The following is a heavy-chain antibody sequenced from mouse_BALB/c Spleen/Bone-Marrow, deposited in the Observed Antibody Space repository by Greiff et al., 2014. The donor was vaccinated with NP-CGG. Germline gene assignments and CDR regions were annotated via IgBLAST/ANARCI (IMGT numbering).Heavy chain of an antibody. D-gene: IGHD1-1*01. CDR2: VWGGGIT. Sequence: VQLVESGAGLVMPSHRLSITCTVSGFSLTDYSVSWISQPPGKGLEWLGVVWGGGITYYNSTLKSRLSITKDNSKSQVFLKRNIRQTDDTAMYYFAKQYTTVLGDYWGQGTTLTVSS. V-gene: IGHV2-6-5*01. CDR3: AKQYTTVLGDY. CDR1: GFSLTDYS. J-gene: IGHJ2*01.